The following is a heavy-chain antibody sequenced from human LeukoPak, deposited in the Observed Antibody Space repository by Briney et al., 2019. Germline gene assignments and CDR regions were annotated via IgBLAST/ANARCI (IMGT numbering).Heavy chain of an antibody. CDR2: IYYSGST. V-gene: IGHV4-59*11. J-gene: IGHJ4*02. Sequence: SETLSLTCTVSGGSISSHYWSWIRQPPGKGLEWIGYIYYSGSTNYNPSLKSRVTISVDTSKNQFSLKLSSVTAADTAVYYCASGDDYGDTIDYWGQGTLVTVSS. D-gene: IGHD4-17*01. CDR3: ASGDDYGDTIDY. CDR1: GGSISSHY.